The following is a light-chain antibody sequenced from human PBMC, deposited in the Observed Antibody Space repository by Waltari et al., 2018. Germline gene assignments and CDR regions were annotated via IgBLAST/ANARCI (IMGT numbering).Light chain of an antibody. J-gene: IGLJ2*01. CDR2: RND. CDR1: ASTIGAHY. V-gene: IGLV1-47*01. CDR3: ASWDDNLSGSL. Sequence: QSVLTQPPSASGTPGQTVTISCSGSASTIGAHYGSWFQQLPETAPKLLIYRNDQRPSGVPDRFSGSKSVTSASLAISGLRSEDEASYYCASWDDNLSGSLFGGGTKLTVL.